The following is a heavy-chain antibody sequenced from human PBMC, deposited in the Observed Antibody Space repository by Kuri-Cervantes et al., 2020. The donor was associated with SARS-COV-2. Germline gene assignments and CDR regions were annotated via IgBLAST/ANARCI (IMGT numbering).Heavy chain of an antibody. J-gene: IGHJ4*02. CDR3: ARDLNYFDTSGQVGY. D-gene: IGHD3-22*01. V-gene: IGHV4-61*01. Sequence: SETLSLTCAVSGVPVTGGSYFWAWIRQPPGKGLEWIGYIYYSGSTYYNQSLKSRVTISVDTSKKQFSLQLSSVTAADTAVYYCARDLNYFDTSGQVGYWGQGTLVTVSS. CDR1: GVPVTGGSYF. CDR2: IYYSGST.